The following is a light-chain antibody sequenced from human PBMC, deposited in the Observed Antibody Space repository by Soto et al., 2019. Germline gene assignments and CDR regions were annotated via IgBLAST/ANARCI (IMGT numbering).Light chain of an antibody. CDR2: AAS. CDR1: MSRY. CDR3: QQSYSTPRT. J-gene: IGKJ1*01. Sequence: MSRYLNWYQQKPGKAPKLLIYAASNLQSGVPSRFSGSGSGADFILTISSLQPEDSATYYCQQSYSTPRTFGQGTRWIS. V-gene: IGKV1-39*01.